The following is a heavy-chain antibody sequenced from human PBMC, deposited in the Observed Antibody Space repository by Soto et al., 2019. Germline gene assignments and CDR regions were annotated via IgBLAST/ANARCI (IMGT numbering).Heavy chain of an antibody. V-gene: IGHV3-21*06. J-gene: IGHJ4*02. Sequence: GGSLRLSCAASGFTFIDYKMNWVRQAPGKGLEWVSSISGNSNYIYYADSLQGRFTISRDNAKNLLHLQMNSLRAEDTATYYCAREPVGATKYDFWGQGALVTVSS. CDR3: AREPVGATKYDF. D-gene: IGHD1-26*01. CDR2: ISGNSNYI. CDR1: GFTFIDYK.